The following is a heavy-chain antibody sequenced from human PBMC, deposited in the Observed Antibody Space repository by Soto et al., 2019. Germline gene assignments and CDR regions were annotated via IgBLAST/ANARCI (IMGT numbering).Heavy chain of an antibody. CDR1: GGSFSGYY. J-gene: IGHJ5*02. Sequence: QVQLQQWGAGLLKPSETLSLTCAVYGGSFSGYYWSWIRQPPGKGLEWIGEINQSGSTNHNPSLKSRVTISVDTSKNQFSLKLSSVTAADTAVYYCARPGERRSWFDPWGQGTLVTVSS. V-gene: IGHV4-34*01. CDR3: ARPGERRSWFDP. CDR2: INQSGST. D-gene: IGHD1-1*01.